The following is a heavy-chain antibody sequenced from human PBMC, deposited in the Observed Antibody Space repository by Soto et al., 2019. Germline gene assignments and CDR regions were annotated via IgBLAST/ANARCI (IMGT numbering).Heavy chain of an antibody. J-gene: IGHJ6*02. CDR1: GFTFSDYY. CDR2: ISSSSSYT. D-gene: IGHD6-6*01. CDR3: ARETPSIAARPGYYGMDV. Sequence: QVQLVESGGGLVKPGGSLRLSCAASGFTFSDYYMSWIRQAPGKGLEWVSYISSSSSYTNYADSVKGRFTISRGNAKNSLYLQMNSLRAEDTAVYYCARETPSIAARPGYYGMDVWGQGTTVTVSS. V-gene: IGHV3-11*06.